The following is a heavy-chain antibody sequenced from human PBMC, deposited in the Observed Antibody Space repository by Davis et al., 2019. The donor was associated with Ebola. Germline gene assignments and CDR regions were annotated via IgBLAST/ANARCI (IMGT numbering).Heavy chain of an antibody. J-gene: IGHJ3*01. CDR3: AKDTSNVWFDV. Sequence: PGGSLRLSCAASGFTSDAYAMHGVRKSPAKGLEWFPGISWNSGSIGYADSVKGRFTISRDNSKNTLYLQMNSLRVEDTAIYYCAKDTSNVWFDVWGQGTMVTVAS. CDR1: GFTSDAYA. D-gene: IGHD6-19*01. CDR2: ISWNSGSI. V-gene: IGHV3-9*02.